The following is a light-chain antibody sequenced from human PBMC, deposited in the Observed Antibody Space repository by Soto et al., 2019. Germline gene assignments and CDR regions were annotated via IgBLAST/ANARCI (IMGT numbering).Light chain of an antibody. J-gene: IGKJ1*01. V-gene: IGKV3-15*01. CDR1: QSVDSN. CDR3: QQYNNWPPWT. CDR2: GAS. Sequence: EIVMTQSPVTLSVSPGERATLSCRASQSVDSNLAWYQQKPGQAPRLLIYGASTRATGIPARFSGSGSGTEFTLTIRSLQSEDFAVYYCQQYNNWPPWTFGQGTTVEIK.